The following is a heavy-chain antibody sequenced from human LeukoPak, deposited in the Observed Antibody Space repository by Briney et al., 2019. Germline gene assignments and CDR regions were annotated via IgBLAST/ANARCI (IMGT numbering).Heavy chain of an antibody. CDR3: ARVVRYFDFDAFDI. J-gene: IGHJ3*02. V-gene: IGHV4-59*01. Sequence: SETLSLTCTVSGGSIGSFYWSWIRQPPGKGLEWIGYIYYSGSTNYNPSLKSRVTISVDTSKNQFSLKLSSVTAADTAVYYCARVVRYFDFDAFDIWGQGTMVTVSS. CDR2: IYYSGST. CDR1: GGSIGSFY. D-gene: IGHD3-9*01.